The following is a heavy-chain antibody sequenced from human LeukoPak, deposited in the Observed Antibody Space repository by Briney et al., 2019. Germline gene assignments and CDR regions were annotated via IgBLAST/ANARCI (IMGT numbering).Heavy chain of an antibody. CDR3: AAAMFFVPRYYYDSSGYAPRDYGMDV. Sequence: PGGSLRLSCAASGFTFSSYGMHWVHQAPGKGLEWVAFIRYDGSTKYYADSVKGRFTISRDNSKNTLYLQMNSLRAEDTAVYYCAAAMFFVPRYYYDSSGYAPRDYGMDVWGQGTTVTVSS. CDR1: GFTFSSYG. V-gene: IGHV3-30*02. D-gene: IGHD3-22*01. CDR2: IRYDGSTK. J-gene: IGHJ6*02.